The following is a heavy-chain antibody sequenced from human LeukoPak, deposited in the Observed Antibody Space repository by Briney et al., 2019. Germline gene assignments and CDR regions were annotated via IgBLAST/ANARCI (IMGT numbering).Heavy chain of an antibody. CDR3: ARDDGYSYRKGVDRFDY. CDR2: ISAYDGNT. Sequence: ASVKVSCKASGYTFTSHGMNWVRQAPGQGLEWMGWISAYDGNTNYVQKLQGRVTMTVDTSTRSAYMDLRSLTSDDTAVYYCARDDGYSYRKGVDRFDYWGQGTLVTVSS. V-gene: IGHV1-18*01. D-gene: IGHD5-18*01. J-gene: IGHJ4*02. CDR1: GYTFTSHG.